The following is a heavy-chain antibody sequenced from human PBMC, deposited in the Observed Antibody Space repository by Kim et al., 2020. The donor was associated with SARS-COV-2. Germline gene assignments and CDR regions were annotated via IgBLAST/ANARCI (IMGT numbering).Heavy chain of an antibody. D-gene: IGHD3-3*01. J-gene: IGHJ3*02. CDR1: GGSIGSGGYY. V-gene: IGHV4-31*03. CDR2: IYYSGST. Sequence: SETLSLTCTVSGGSIGSGGYYWSWIRQHPGKDLEWIGYIYYSGSTYYNLSLKSRVPISVDTSKNQFSLKLRSVTAADTAVYYCARVARITIFGVVNSAFDIWGQGTMVTVSS. CDR3: ARVARITIFGVVNSAFDI.